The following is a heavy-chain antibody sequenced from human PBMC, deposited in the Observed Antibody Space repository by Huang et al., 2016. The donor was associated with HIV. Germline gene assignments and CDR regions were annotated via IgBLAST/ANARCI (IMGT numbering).Heavy chain of an antibody. Sequence: QVQLVQSGAEVKKPGASVKLSCKASGYTFTSYYMHWVRQAPGQGLEWMGIINPSGGSTSYAQKFQGRVTMTRDTSTSTVYMELSSLRSEDTAVYYCARALSPRPSGYSSGYGGRRVSAFDIWGQGTMVTVSS. CDR3: ARALSPRPSGYSSGYGGRRVSAFDI. V-gene: IGHV1-46*03. D-gene: IGHD5-18*01. CDR2: INPSGGST. CDR1: GYTFTSYY. J-gene: IGHJ3*02.